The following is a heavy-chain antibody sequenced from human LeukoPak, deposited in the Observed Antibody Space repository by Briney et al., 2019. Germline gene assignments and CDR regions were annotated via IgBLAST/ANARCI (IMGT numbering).Heavy chain of an antibody. CDR2: IKQDGSEK. CDR1: GFTFSSYW. CDR3: ARVRFSGIAAADAFDI. Sequence: GGSLRLSCAASGFTFSSYWMSWVRQAPGKGLEWVANIKQDGSEKYYVDSVKGRFTISRDNSKNTLYLQMNSLRAEDTAVYYCARVRFSGIAAADAFDIWGQGTMVTVSS. J-gene: IGHJ3*02. V-gene: IGHV3-7*01. D-gene: IGHD6-13*01.